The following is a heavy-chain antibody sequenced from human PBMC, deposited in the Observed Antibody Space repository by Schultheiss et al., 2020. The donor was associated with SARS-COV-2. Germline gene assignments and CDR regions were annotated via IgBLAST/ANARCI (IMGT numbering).Heavy chain of an antibody. V-gene: IGHV3-7*01. CDR2: IKQDGSEK. J-gene: IGHJ4*02. D-gene: IGHD2-2*02. CDR3: ARDIVVVPAAIPDPDY. CDR1: GFTFSSYW. Sequence: GGSLRLSCAASGFTFSSYWMSWVRQAPGKGLEWVANIKQDGSEKYYVDSVKGRFTISRDNAKNSLYLQMNSLRAEDTAVYYCARDIVVVPAAIPDPDYWGQGTLVTVSS.